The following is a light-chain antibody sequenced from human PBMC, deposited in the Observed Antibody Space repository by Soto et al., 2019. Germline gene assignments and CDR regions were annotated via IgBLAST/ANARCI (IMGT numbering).Light chain of an antibody. Sequence: QSALIQPPSASGSPGQSVTISCTGTSSDVGGYNYVSWYQQHPGKAPKLMIYEVSKRPSGVPDRFSGSKSGNTASLTVSGLQAEDEADYYCSSYAGSNNLVFGGGTKVTVV. CDR2: EVS. CDR3: SSYAGSNNLV. J-gene: IGLJ2*01. V-gene: IGLV2-8*01. CDR1: SSDVGGYNY.